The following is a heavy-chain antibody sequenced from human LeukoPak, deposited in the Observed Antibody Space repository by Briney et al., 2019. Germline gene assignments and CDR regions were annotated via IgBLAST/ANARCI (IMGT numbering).Heavy chain of an antibody. D-gene: IGHD3-10*01. CDR1: GFTFSDYY. J-gene: IGHJ6*02. CDR3: ARVRLWFGELNYYYYGMDV. Sequence: GGPLRLSCAASGFTFSDYYMSWIRQAPGKGLEWVSYISSSGSTIYYADSVKGRFTISRDNAKNPLYLQMNSLRAEDTAVYYCARVRLWFGELNYYYYGMDVWGQGTTVTVSS. CDR2: ISSSGSTI. V-gene: IGHV3-11*01.